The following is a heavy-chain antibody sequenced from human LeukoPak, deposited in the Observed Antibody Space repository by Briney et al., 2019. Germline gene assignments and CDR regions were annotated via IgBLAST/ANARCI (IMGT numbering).Heavy chain of an antibody. D-gene: IGHD3-10*01. CDR1: GGSFSGYY. CDR2: INHSGST. CDR3: ARGRRGVIIIDYFDY. Sequence: SETLSLTCAVYGGSFSGYYWSWIRQPPGKGLEWIGEINHSGSTNYNPSLKSRVTISVDTSKNQFSLKLSSVTAADTAVYYCARGRRGVIIIDYFDYWGQGTLVTVSS. V-gene: IGHV4-34*01. J-gene: IGHJ4*02.